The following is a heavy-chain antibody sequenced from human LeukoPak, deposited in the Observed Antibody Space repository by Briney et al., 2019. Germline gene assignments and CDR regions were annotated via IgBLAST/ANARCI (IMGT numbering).Heavy chain of an antibody. CDR2: IKPYSGDT. V-gene: IGHV1-2*02. CDR1: GYTFTGYH. Sequence: GASVKVSCKASGYTFTGYHLHWVRQAPGQGLEWMGRIKPYSGDTSYAQKFQGRVSMTRDTSISTAYMELSSLRSDDTAVYYCARDLEGYYYGSGNYPQWDQGTLVTVSS. D-gene: IGHD3-10*01. J-gene: IGHJ4*02. CDR3: ARDLEGYYYGSGNYPQ.